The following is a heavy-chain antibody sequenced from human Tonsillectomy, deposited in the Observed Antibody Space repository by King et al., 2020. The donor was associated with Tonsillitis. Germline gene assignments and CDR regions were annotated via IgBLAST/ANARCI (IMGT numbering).Heavy chain of an antibody. CDR3: ARGAVAGTGHFDY. J-gene: IGHJ4*02. V-gene: IGHV3-21*01. CDR2: ISSSSSYI. CDR1: GFTFSIYS. Sequence: VQLVESGGGLVKPGGSLRLSCAASGFTFSIYSMNWGLQAPGKGLEWVSSISSSSSYIYYAESWKGRFTISSDNAQNSLYLQMNSLRAEDTAVYYCARGAVAGTGHFDYWGQGTLVTVSS. D-gene: IGHD6-19*01.